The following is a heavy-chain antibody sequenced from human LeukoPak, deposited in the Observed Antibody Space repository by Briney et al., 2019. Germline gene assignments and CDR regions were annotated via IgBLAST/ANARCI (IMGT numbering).Heavy chain of an antibody. Sequence: GASVKVSCKASGYTFTSYGISWVRQAPGQGLEWMGWISAYNGNTNYAQKLQGRVTMTTDTSTSTAYMELRSLRSDDTAVYYCARAYCSGGSCFGVFSYWGQGTLVTVSS. CDR3: ARAYCSGGSCFGVFSY. V-gene: IGHV1-18*01. J-gene: IGHJ4*02. CDR1: GYTFTSYG. CDR2: ISAYNGNT. D-gene: IGHD2-15*01.